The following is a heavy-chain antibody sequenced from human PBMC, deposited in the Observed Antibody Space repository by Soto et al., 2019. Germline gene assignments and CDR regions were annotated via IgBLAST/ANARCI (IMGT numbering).Heavy chain of an antibody. CDR2: ISGSGGGA. V-gene: IGHV3-23*01. Sequence: EVQLLESGENLVQPGGSLRLSCAASGFTFSNYAMNWVRQPPGKGLEWVSTISGSGGGAYYADSVKGRFTISRDNSKNTLYLQMHSLRGEDTAVYYCAKEGASSWYFFDYWGQGTLVTVSS. D-gene: IGHD6-13*01. CDR1: GFTFSNYA. CDR3: AKEGASSWYFFDY. J-gene: IGHJ4*02.